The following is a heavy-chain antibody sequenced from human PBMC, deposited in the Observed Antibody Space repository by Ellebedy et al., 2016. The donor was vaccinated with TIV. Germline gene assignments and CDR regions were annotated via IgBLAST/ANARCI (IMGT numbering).Heavy chain of an antibody. CDR3: ASGYSGGWYGIDQ. J-gene: IGHJ4*02. D-gene: IGHD6-19*01. V-gene: IGHV3-48*02. CDR1: GFTFSSYS. CDR2: ITSSSDAI. Sequence: GESLKISCAASGFTFSSYSMDWVRQAPGKGLEWISYITSSSDAIYYEDSVKGRFTISRDNAKNSLYLQMNSLRDEDTAVYYCASGYSGGWYGIDQWGQGTLVTVSS.